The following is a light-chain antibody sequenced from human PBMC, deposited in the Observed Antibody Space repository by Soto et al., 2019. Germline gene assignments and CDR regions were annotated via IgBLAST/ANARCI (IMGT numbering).Light chain of an antibody. CDR2: GAS. V-gene: IGKV3-15*01. CDR3: QQYNNWPPST. CDR1: QSVGSIY. J-gene: IGKJ2*02. Sequence: DIVLTQSPGTLSLSPGERATLSCRASQSVGSIYLAWYQQKPGQAPRLLIYGASTRATGIPARFSGSGSGTEFTLTISSLQSEDFAVYYCQQYNNWPPSTFGQGTKLEIK.